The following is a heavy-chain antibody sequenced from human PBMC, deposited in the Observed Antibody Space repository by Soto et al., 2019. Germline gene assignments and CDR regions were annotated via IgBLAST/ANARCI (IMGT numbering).Heavy chain of an antibody. J-gene: IGHJ6*02. V-gene: IGHV1-2*02. CDR3: ARLYCSGGSCYYYYYGMDV. CDR2: INPNSGGT. CDR1: GYTFTGYY. D-gene: IGHD2-15*01. Sequence: ASVKVSCKASGYTFTGYYMHWVRQAPGQGLEWMGWINPNSGGTNYAQKFQGRVTMTRDTSISTAYMELSRLRSDDTAVYYCARLYCSGGSCYYYYYGMDVWGQGTTVTVSS.